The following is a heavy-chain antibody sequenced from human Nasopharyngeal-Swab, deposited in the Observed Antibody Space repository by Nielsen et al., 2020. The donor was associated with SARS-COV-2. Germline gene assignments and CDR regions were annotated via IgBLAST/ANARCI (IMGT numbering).Heavy chain of an antibody. V-gene: IGHV3-74*03. J-gene: IGHJ4*02. Sequence: ETLSLTCAASGFSFSTYWMHWVRHTPGKGLVWVSRLKTDGSDTMYADSVKGRFTISRDNAKNTMYLQMNSLREEDTALYYCARETSASGAYYFDFWGRGTRVTVSS. CDR1: GFSFSTYW. CDR3: ARETSASGAYYFDF. CDR2: LKTDGSDT. D-gene: IGHD3-16*01.